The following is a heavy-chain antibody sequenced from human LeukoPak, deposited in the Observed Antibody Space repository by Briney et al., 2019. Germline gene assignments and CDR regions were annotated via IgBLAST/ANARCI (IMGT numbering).Heavy chain of an antibody. CDR2: IYTSGST. J-gene: IGHJ6*03. CDR3: ARDGVIAARRNYYYMDV. Sequence: SETLSLTCTVPGGSISSYYWSWIRQPAGTGLEWIGRIYTSGSTNYNPSLKSRVTMSVDTSKNQFSLKLSSVTAADTAVYYCARDGVIAARRNYYYMDVWGKGTTVTVSS. V-gene: IGHV4-4*07. CDR1: GGSISSYY. D-gene: IGHD6-6*01.